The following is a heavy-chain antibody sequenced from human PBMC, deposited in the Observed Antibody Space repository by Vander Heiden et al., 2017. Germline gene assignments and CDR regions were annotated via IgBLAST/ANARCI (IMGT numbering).Heavy chain of an antibody. D-gene: IGHD2-15*01. CDR2: ISDSAGTT. CDR1: GLPFSNYA. CDR3: AKEALLAGRPFDP. Sequence: EVQLLESGGGLVQPGGSLRLSCAASGLPFSNYAMSWVRQAPGKGLGWVSAISDSAGTTYYADSMKGRFTISRDNSKNTLYLQVNSLRAEDTAVYYCAKEALLAGRPFDPWGQGTLVTVSS. V-gene: IGHV3-23*01. J-gene: IGHJ5*02.